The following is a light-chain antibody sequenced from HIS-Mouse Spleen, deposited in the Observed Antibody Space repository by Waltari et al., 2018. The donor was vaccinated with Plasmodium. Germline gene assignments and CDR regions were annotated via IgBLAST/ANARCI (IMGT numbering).Light chain of an antibody. Sequence: SYELTQHPSVSVSPGQTARNTCSGDALPKKYAYWYQQKSGQAPVLVIYEDSKRPPGIPERFSGSSSGTMATLTISGAQVEDEADYYCYSTDSSGNHRVFGGGTKLTVL. CDR3: YSTDSSGNHRV. CDR2: EDS. J-gene: IGLJ3*02. CDR1: ALPKKY. V-gene: IGLV3-10*01.